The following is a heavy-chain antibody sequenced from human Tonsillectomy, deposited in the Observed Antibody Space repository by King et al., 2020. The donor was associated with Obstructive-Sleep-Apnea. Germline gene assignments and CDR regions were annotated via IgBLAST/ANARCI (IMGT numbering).Heavy chain of an antibody. CDR1: GGSFSGYY. Sequence: VQLQQWGAGLLKPSETLSLTCAVYGGSFSGYYWSWIRQPPGKGLEWIGEINHSGSTNYTPSLKSGVTISVDTSKNQFSLKLSSVTAADTAVYYRAPWDVDIVATMSGYWGQGTLVTVSS. CDR3: APWDVDIVATMSGY. J-gene: IGHJ4*02. D-gene: IGHD5-12*01. V-gene: IGHV4-34*01. CDR2: INHSGST.